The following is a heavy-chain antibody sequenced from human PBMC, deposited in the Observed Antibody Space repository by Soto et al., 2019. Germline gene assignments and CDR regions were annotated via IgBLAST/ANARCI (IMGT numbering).Heavy chain of an antibody. J-gene: IGHJ6*02. CDR3: ARDTIFGVVSPNQYYYGMDV. V-gene: IGHV4-59*01. Sequence: PSETLSLTCTVSGGSISSYYWSWIRQPPGKGLEWIGYIYYSGSTNYNPSLKSRVTISVDASKNQFSLKLSSVTAADTAVYYCARDTIFGVVSPNQYYYGMDVWGQGTTVTVSS. CDR1: GGSISSYY. D-gene: IGHD3-3*01. CDR2: IYYSGST.